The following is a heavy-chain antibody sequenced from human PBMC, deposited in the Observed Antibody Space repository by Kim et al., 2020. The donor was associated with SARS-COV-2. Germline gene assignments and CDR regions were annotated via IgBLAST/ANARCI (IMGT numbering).Heavy chain of an antibody. J-gene: IGHJ4*02. CDR1: GFTFSSYS. CDR2: ISSSSSYI. D-gene: IGHD6-6*01. Sequence: GGSLRLSCAASGFTFSSYSMNWVRQAPGKGLEWVSSISSSSSYIYYADSVKGRFTISRDNAKNSLYLQMNSLRAEDTAVYYCARDSEYSRTPFDYWGQGTLVTVSS. V-gene: IGHV3-21*01. CDR3: ARDSEYSRTPFDY.